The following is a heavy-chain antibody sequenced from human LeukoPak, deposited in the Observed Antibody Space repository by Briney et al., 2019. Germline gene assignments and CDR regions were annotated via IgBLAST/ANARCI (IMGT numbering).Heavy chain of an antibody. CDR1: GGSISSYY. D-gene: IGHD5-18*01. V-gene: IGHV4-59*01. CDR2: IYYSGST. Sequence: SETLSLTCTVSGGSISSYYWSWIRQPPGKGLEWIGYIYYSGSTNYNPSLKSRVTISVDTSKNQFSLKLSSVTAADTAVYYCARVRYGYGLLFDYWGQGTLVTVSS. CDR3: ARVRYGYGLLFDY. J-gene: IGHJ4*02.